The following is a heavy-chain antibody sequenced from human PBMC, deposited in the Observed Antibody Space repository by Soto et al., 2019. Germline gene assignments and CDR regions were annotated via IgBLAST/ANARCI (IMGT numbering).Heavy chain of an antibody. Sequence: GGSLRLSCAASGFAFSSYAMSWVRQAPGKGLEWVSAISGSGGSTYYADTVKGRFTISRDNSKNTLYLQMNSLRAEDTAVYYCAKGPTVRNYYYYGMDVWGQGTTVTVSS. V-gene: IGHV3-23*01. CDR1: GFAFSSYA. J-gene: IGHJ6*02. D-gene: IGHD4-17*01. CDR3: AKGPTVRNYYYYGMDV. CDR2: ISGSGGST.